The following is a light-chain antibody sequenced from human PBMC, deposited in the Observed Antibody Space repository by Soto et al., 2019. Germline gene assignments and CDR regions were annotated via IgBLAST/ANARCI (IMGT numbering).Light chain of an antibody. Sequence: QSALTQPASVSGSPGQSITISCTGTSSDVGSYNLVSWYQQHPGKAPKLMIYEGSKRPSGVSNRFSGSKSGNTASLTISGLQAEDEADYYCCSYAGSCYVFGTGTQLTVL. J-gene: IGLJ1*01. V-gene: IGLV2-23*01. CDR3: CSYAGSCYV. CDR2: EGS. CDR1: SSDVGSYNL.